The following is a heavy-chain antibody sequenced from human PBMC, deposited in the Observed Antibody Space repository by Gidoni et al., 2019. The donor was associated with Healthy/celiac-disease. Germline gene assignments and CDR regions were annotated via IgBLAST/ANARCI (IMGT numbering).Heavy chain of an antibody. V-gene: IGHV3-23*04. CDR3: AKATGYDFWSGYQKFLDY. D-gene: IGHD3-3*01. Sequence: EVQLVESGGGLVQPGGSLRLSCAASGFTFSSYAMSWFGQAPGKGLEWVSAISGSGGSKYFADSVKDRLTISKDNSKNTLYLQMNSLRAEDTAVYYCAKATGYDFWSGYQKFLDYWGQGTLVTVSS. CDR1: GFTFSSYA. CDR2: ISGSGGSK. J-gene: IGHJ4*02.